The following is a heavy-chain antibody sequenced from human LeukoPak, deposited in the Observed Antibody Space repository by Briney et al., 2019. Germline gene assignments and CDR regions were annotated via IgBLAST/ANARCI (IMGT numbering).Heavy chain of an antibody. J-gene: IGHJ4*02. CDR1: GASINSDTYY. Sequence: PSETLSLTCTVSGASINSDTYYWGWIRQPPGKGLEWIGTHSHSGSAYYNPSLRSRITMSLDTSENQLSLKLYSVTAADTAIYYCARYQTGTMFAVWGQGTLVTVSS. CDR2: HSHSGSA. V-gene: IGHV4-39*07. D-gene: IGHD1/OR15-1a*01. CDR3: ARYQTGTMFAV.